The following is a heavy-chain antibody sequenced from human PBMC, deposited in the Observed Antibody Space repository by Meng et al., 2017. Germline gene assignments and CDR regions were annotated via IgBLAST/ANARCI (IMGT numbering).Heavy chain of an antibody. Sequence: EPLQQVGAGSLNPSATLAITCAVYGGSFSGYYWSWTRQPPGKGLEWIGEINHSGSTNYNPSLKSRVTISVDTSKNQFSLKLSSVTAADTAVYYCARVGKVVTAPLTYWGQGTLVTVSS. V-gene: IGHV4-34*01. CDR2: INHSGST. CDR3: ARVGKVVTAPLTY. D-gene: IGHD2-21*02. J-gene: IGHJ4*02. CDR1: GGSFSGYY.